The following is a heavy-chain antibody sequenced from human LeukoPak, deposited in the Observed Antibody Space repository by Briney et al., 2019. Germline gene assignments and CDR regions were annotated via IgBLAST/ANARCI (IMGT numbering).Heavy chain of an antibody. Sequence: GGSLRLSCAASGFTFSSYGMRWVRQAPGKGLEWVAVISYDGSNKYYADSVKGRFTISRDNSKNTLYLQMNSLRAEDTAVYYCAKTRDGYNMLEPFDYWGQGTLVTVSS. J-gene: IGHJ4*02. D-gene: IGHD5-24*01. CDR1: GFTFSSYG. CDR3: AKTRDGYNMLEPFDY. V-gene: IGHV3-30*18. CDR2: ISYDGSNK.